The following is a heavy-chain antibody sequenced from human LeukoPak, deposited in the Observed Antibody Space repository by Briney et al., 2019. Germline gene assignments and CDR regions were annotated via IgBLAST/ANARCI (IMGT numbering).Heavy chain of an antibody. CDR3: AKGRGYCTGGSCYSDY. CDR1: GFTISSYA. J-gene: IGHJ4*02. V-gene: IGHV3-23*01. CDR2: ISGSGGST. D-gene: IGHD2-15*01. Sequence: PGGSLRLSCAASGFTISSYAMSWVRQAPGKGLEWVSAISGSGGSTYYADSVKGRFTISRDNSKNTLYLQMNSLRAEDTAVYYCAKGRGYCTGGSCYSDYWGQGTLVTVSS.